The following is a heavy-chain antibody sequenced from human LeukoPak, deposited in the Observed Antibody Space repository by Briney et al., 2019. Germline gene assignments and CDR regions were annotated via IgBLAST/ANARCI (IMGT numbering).Heavy chain of an antibody. J-gene: IGHJ4*02. CDR3: ARDRPSFDF. CDR1: GYIFTNFG. D-gene: IGHD6-6*01. CDR2: IGAYNGHT. Sequence: ASVKVSCQASGYIFTNFGLSWVRQAPGQGLEWMGWIGAYNGHTKYVEKFQGRVTMTTDTSTNTAYMELRSLRSDDTAVYYCARDRPSFDFWGQGTLVTVSS. V-gene: IGHV1-18*01.